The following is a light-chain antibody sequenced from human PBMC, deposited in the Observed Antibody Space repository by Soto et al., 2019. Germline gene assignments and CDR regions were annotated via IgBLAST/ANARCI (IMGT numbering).Light chain of an antibody. Sequence: QSALTQPASVSGSPGQSITISCTRTSSDVGAYKYVSWYQQHPGKVPKLIIFEVSNRPSGVFDRFSGSKFGNTASLTISGLQAEDEADYYCSSYTYSSTVIFGGGTKLTVL. CDR1: SSDVGAYKY. V-gene: IGLV2-14*01. CDR3: SSYTYSSTVI. J-gene: IGLJ2*01. CDR2: EVS.